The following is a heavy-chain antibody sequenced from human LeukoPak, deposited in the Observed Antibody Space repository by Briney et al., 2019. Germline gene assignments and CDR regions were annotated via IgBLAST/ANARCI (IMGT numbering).Heavy chain of an antibody. CDR1: GFTFTTYW. CDR3: ARDKLVGATTGSYFDL. V-gene: IGHV3-7*01. Sequence: PGGSLTLSCAASGFTFTTYWMSWVRQAPGKGLEWVAIINQDGSERYYVDSVKGRFTISRDNAKNSLFLQVNTLRADDTAVYYCARDKLVGATTGSYFDLWGRGALVTVSS. CDR2: INQDGSER. D-gene: IGHD1-26*01. J-gene: IGHJ2*01.